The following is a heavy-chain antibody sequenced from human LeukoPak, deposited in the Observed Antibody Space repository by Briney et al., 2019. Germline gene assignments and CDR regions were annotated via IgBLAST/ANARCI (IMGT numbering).Heavy chain of an antibody. CDR2: IYYSGST. V-gene: IGHV4-61*08. CDR1: GGSISSGDYY. Sequence: PSQTLSLTCTVSGGSISSGDYYWSWIRQPPGKGLEWIGYIYYSGSTNYNPSLKSRVTISVDTSKNQFSLKLSSVTAADTAVYYCAGHYYDSSGYHDAFDIWGQGTMVTVSS. D-gene: IGHD3-22*01. CDR3: AGHYYDSSGYHDAFDI. J-gene: IGHJ3*02.